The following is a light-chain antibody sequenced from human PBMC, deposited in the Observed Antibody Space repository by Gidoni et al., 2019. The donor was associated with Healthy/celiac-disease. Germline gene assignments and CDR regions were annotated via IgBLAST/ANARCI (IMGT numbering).Light chain of an antibody. V-gene: IGKV1-33*01. CDR2: DAS. Sequence: DIQTTPSPSSRSASVGDRVTITCQASQDISNYLNWYQQKPGKAPKLLIYDASNLETGVPSRFSGSGSGTDFTFTISSLQPEDIATYYCQQYDNLPLTFGGGTKVEIK. CDR1: QDISNY. J-gene: IGKJ4*01. CDR3: QQYDNLPLT.